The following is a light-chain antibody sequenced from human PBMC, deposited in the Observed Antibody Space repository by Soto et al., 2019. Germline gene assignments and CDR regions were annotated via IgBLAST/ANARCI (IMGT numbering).Light chain of an antibody. Sequence: AIQLTQSPSSLSASVGDRVIITCRASQGISSALAWYQQKPGKVPNLLIYDASSLESGVPSRFSGSGSGTDFTLTIFSLQPEDFATYYCQQFNSYPITFGQGTRLEIK. CDR2: DAS. CDR1: QGISSA. V-gene: IGKV1-13*02. CDR3: QQFNSYPIT. J-gene: IGKJ5*01.